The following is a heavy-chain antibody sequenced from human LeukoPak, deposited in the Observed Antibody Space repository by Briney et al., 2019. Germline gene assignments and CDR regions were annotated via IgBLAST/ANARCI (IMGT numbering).Heavy chain of an antibody. CDR1: GFTFSSYA. CDR2: ISGSGGST. V-gene: IGHV3-23*01. CDR3: AKDFVVVPGNVNYFDY. D-gene: IGHD2-21*02. J-gene: IGHJ4*02. Sequence: GGSLRLSCAASGFTFSSYAMSWVRQAPGKGLEWVSAISGSGGSTYYADSVKGRFTVSRDNSKNTLYVQMKSLRAEDTAVYYCAKDFVVVPGNVNYFDYWGQGTLVTVSS.